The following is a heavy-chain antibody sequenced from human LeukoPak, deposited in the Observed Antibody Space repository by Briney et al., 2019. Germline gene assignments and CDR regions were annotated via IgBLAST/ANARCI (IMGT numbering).Heavy chain of an antibody. D-gene: IGHD3-9*01. J-gene: IGHJ4*02. Sequence: SGTLSLTCAVSGGSISSSNWWSWVRQPPGKGLEWIGEIYHSGSTNYNPSLKSRVTISVDKSKNQFSLKLSSVTAADTAVYYCARNPAQLRYFDWLLQGADYWGQGTLVTVSS. CDR1: GGSISSSNW. V-gene: IGHV4-4*02. CDR3: ARNPAQLRYFDWLLQGADY. CDR2: IYHSGST.